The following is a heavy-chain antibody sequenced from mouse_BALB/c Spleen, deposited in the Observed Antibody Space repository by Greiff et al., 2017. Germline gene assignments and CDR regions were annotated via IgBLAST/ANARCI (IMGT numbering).Heavy chain of an antibody. Sequence: VQLQQPGAELVKPGASVKLSCKASGYTFTSYWMHWVKQRPGQGLEWIGEINPSNGRTNYNEKFKSKATLTVDKSSSTAYMQLSSLTSEDSAVYYCASYYYGSRGFDYWGQGTTLTVSS. CDR1: GYTFTSYW. D-gene: IGHD1-1*01. CDR2: INPSNGRT. CDR3: ASYYYGSRGFDY. V-gene: IGHV1S81*02. J-gene: IGHJ2*01.